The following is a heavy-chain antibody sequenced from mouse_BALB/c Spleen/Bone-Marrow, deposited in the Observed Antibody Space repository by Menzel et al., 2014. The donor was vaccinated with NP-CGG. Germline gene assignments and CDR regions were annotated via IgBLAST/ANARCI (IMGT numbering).Heavy chain of an antibody. CDR2: IIGGTGGT. CDR3: ARPLYGSSFAWFAY. CDR1: GSTFSNSY. D-gene: IGHD1-1*01. Sequence: QVQLQQPGGEVVKPGTSVKLSCKTSGSTFSNSYISWLKLKPGQSLEWIAWIIGGTGGTTYNQKFTGKAQLTVDTSSNTAYIQLSSLTTEDSAIYYCARPLYGSSFAWFAYWGQGTLVTVSA. J-gene: IGHJ3*01. V-gene: IGHV1-55*01.